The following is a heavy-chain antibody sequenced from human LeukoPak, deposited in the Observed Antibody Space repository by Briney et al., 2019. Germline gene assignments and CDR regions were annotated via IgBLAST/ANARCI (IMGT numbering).Heavy chain of an antibody. J-gene: IGHJ3*02. D-gene: IGHD6-19*01. CDR2: IWDDGSNQ. Sequence: HPGGSLRLSCAASGFVFSTYGMHWVRQAPGKGLEWVAVIWDDGSNQYYVDSVRGRFTISRDNAQNSLFLQLNSLRAEDTAVYYCARDPYSSGWYKDAFDIWGQGTMVTVSS. V-gene: IGHV3-33*01. CDR3: ARDPYSSGWYKDAFDI. CDR1: GFVFSTYG.